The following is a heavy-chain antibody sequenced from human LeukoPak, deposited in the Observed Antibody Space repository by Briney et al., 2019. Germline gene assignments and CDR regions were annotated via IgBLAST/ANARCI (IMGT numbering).Heavy chain of an antibody. CDR1: GGSISSYY. D-gene: IGHD6-19*01. J-gene: IGHJ4*02. CDR2: IYYSGST. V-gene: IGHV4-59*08. Sequence: KPSETLSLTCTVSGGSISSYYWSWIRQPPGKGLEWIGYIYYSGSTYYNPSLKSRVTISVDTSKNQFSLKLSSVTAADTAVYYCARGSSGWPLGHYFDYWGQGTLVTVSS. CDR3: ARGSSGWPLGHYFDY.